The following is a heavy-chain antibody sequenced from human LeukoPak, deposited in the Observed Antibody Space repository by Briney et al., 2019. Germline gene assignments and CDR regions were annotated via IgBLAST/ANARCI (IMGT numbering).Heavy chain of an antibody. V-gene: IGHV1-2*02. CDR1: GYTFTSYG. CDR2: INPNSGGT. D-gene: IGHD2-8*01. Sequence: ASVKVSCKASGYTFTSYGISWVRQAPGQGLEWMGWINPNSGGTNYAQKFQGRVTMTRDTPISTAYMELSRLRSDDTAVYYCARIRENCTNGVCYGWFDPWGQGTLVTVSS. J-gene: IGHJ5*02. CDR3: ARIRENCTNGVCYGWFDP.